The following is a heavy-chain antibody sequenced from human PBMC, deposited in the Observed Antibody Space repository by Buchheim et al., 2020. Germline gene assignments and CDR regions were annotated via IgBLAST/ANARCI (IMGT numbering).Heavy chain of an antibody. CDR3: ARVVGATERNWFDP. CDR1: GYTFTRFY. V-gene: IGHV1-46*01. J-gene: IGHJ5*02. D-gene: IGHD1-26*01. CDR2: INPSGGST. Sequence: QVQLVQSGAEVKKPGASVRISCKASGYTFTRFYIHWFRQAPGQGLEWMGIINPSGGSTSYAQKFQGRVTMTRDTSTSTVYMELSSLRSEDTAVYYCARVVGATERNWFDPWGQGTL.